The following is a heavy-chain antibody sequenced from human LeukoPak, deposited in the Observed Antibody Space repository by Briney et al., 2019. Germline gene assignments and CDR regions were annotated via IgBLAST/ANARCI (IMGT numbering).Heavy chain of an antibody. CDR2: IYYSGST. D-gene: IGHD3-22*01. V-gene: IGHV4-59*08. Sequence: KSSETLSLTCTVSGGSISSYYWSWIRQPPGKGLEWIGYIYYSGSTNYNPSLKSRVTISVDTSKNQFSLKLSSVTAADTAVYYCARQPYDSSGYYYCGMDVWGQGTTVTVSS. J-gene: IGHJ6*02. CDR3: ARQPYDSSGYYYCGMDV. CDR1: GGSISSYY.